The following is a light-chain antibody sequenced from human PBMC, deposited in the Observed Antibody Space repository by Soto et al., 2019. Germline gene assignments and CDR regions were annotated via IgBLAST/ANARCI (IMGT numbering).Light chain of an antibody. Sequence: QSVLTQPASVSGSPGQSITISCTGTSSDVGTYNYVSWYQQYPGKAPKLIIYEVSDRPSGVSNRFSGSKSGNTASLTISGLQAEDEADYYCSSYTSTSTLYVFGTGTKVTVL. CDR1: SSDVGTYNY. V-gene: IGLV2-14*01. J-gene: IGLJ1*01. CDR3: SSYTSTSTLYV. CDR2: EVS.